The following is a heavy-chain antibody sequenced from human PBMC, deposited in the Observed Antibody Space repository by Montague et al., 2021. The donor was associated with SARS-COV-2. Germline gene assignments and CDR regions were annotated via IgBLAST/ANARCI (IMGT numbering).Heavy chain of an antibody. CDR3: AREDRWNWFDP. CDR1: GGSISSDY. V-gene: IGHV4-59*01. Sequence: SETLSLTCSVSGGSISSDYWSWIRQSPGKGLEWIGYIYYRGTTNYNPSLKSRVTFSVDTSKNQFSLKLISVTATDTAVYFCAREDRWNWFDPWGREFWSPSPQ. J-gene: IGHJ5*02. CDR2: IYYRGTT. D-gene: IGHD5-24*01.